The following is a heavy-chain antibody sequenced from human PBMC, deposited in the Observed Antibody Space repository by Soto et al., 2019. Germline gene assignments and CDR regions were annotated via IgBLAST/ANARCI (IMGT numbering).Heavy chain of an antibody. V-gene: IGHV1-58*02. Sequence: SVKVSCKTSGYTFSNYGITWVRQAPGQPLEWLGWISLYSDGTNYAQKFQERVTITRDMSTSTAYMELSSLRSEDTAVYYCAAEHYYYYGMDVWGQGTTVTVSS. J-gene: IGHJ6*02. CDR3: AAEHYYYYGMDV. CDR2: ISLYSDGT. CDR1: GYTFSNYG.